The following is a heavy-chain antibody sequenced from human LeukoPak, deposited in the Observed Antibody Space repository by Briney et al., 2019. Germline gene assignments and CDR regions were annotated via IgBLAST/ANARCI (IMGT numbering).Heavy chain of an antibody. CDR1: GFTFSSYG. CDR2: ISYDGSNK. V-gene: IGHV3-30*03. Sequence: GGSLRLSCAASGFTFSSYGMHWVRQAPGKGLEWVAVISYDGSNKYYADSVKGRFTISRDNSKNTLYLQMNSLRAEDTAVYYCARDGGVATIFYYFDYWGQGTLVTVSS. J-gene: IGHJ4*02. CDR3: ARDGGVATIFYYFDY. D-gene: IGHD5-12*01.